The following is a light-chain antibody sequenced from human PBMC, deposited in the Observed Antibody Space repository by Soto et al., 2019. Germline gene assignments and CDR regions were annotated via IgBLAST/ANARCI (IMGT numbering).Light chain of an antibody. CDR2: GAS. Sequence: VMTQSPATLYVSPGERATLSCSASQSVSSTLAWYQQKPGQAPRLLIYGASTRATCIPARFSGSGSGTEFTLTISILQSEDFAVYYCQQYNNWPPYTFGQGTKLAIK. V-gene: IGKV3-15*01. CDR1: QSVSST. CDR3: QQYNNWPPYT. J-gene: IGKJ2*01.